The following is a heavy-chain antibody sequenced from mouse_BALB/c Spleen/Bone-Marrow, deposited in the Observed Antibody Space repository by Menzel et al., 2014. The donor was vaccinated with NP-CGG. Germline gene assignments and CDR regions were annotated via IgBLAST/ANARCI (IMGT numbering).Heavy chain of an antibody. J-gene: IGHJ3*01. CDR1: GYTFTSYY. Sequence: GAELVKPGASVKLSCKASGYTFTSYYMYWVKQRPGQGLEWIGEINPSSGGTNFNEKVKSKATLTVDKSSSTAYMQLSSLTSEDSAVYYYTRSGPGFAYWGQGTLVTVSA. V-gene: IGHV1S81*02. CDR2: INPSSGGT. CDR3: TRSGPGFAY.